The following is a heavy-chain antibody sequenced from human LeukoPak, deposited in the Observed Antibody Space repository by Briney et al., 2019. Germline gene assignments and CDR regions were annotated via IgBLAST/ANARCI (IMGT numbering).Heavy chain of an antibody. J-gene: IGHJ3*02. V-gene: IGHV3-15*01. D-gene: IGHD3-10*01. CDR1: GFTFSNAW. CDR3: TTDLAVLWFGEYVQEGENDAFDI. CDR2: IKSKTDGGTT. Sequence: GGSLRLSCAASGFTFSNAWMSWVRQAPGKGLEWVGRIKSKTDGGTTDYAAPVKGRFTISRDDSKNTLYLQMNSLKTEDTAVYYCTTDLAVLWFGEYVQEGENDAFDIWGQGTMVTVSS.